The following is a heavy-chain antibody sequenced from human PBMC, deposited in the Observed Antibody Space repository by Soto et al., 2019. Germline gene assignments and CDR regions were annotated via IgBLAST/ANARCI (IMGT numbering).Heavy chain of an antibody. J-gene: IGHJ1*01. CDR3: GTQGRTGWEYFQN. CDR1: GITFSNYA. Sequence: GGSLRLSCAASGITFSNYALTWVRQAPGKGLEWVSTISGIGGETYYVDSVKGRFTISRGNSKNTLYLQMISLRVEDTAMYYCGTQGRTGWEYFQNWGQGTLVTVSS. D-gene: IGHD1-1*01. CDR2: ISGIGGET. V-gene: IGHV3-23*01.